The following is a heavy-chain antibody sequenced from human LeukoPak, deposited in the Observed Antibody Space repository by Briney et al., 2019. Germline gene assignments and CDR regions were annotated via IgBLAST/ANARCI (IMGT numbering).Heavy chain of an antibody. CDR1: GGTFSSYA. D-gene: IGHD3-22*01. J-gene: IGHJ5*02. CDR2: IIPIFGTA. V-gene: IGHV1-69*13. Sequence: SVKVSCKASGGTFSSYAISWVRQAPGQGLEWMGGIIPIFGTANYAQKFQGRVTITADESTSTAYMELSSLRSEDTAVYYCARDTYYDSSGYYYHYHWGQGTLVTVSS. CDR3: ARDTYYDSSGYYYHYH.